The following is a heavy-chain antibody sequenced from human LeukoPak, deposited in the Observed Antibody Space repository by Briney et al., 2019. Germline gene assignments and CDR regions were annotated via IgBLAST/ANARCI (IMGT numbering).Heavy chain of an antibody. D-gene: IGHD3-10*02. V-gene: IGHV4-39*01. CDR2: IFYSGST. J-gene: IGHJ5*02. CDR3: ARHPLKAYVSDWFDP. CDR1: GGSISSRSYY. Sequence: SETLSLTCTVSGGSISSRSYYWGWLRQPPGKGLEWIASIFYSGSTYHKPSLKSRVTISVDTSKSQFSLKLSSVTAADTAVYFCARHPLKAYVSDWFDPWGQGTLVTVSS.